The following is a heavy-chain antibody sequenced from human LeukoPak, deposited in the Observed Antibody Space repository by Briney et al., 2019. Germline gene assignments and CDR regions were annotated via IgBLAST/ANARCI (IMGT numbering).Heavy chain of an antibody. J-gene: IGHJ4*02. CDR1: GYTFTSYG. D-gene: IGHD6-19*01. Sequence: GASVYVSSEASGYTFTSYGISWGREAPGPGLEWMGWISAYNGNTNYAQKLQGRVTMTTDTSTSTAYRELRSLRSDDTAVYYCARVAVAGPIDYWGQGTLVTVSS. CDR3: ARVAVAGPIDY. CDR2: ISAYNGNT. V-gene: IGHV1-18*04.